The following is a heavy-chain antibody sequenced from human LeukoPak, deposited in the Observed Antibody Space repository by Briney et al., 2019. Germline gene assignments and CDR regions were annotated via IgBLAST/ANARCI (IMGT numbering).Heavy chain of an antibody. J-gene: IGHJ4*02. CDR1: GFTFSSYA. D-gene: IGHD1-1*01. CDR2: ISGSGGST. Sequence: GGSLRLSCAASGFTFSSYAMSWVRPAPGKGLEWVSAISGSGGSTYYADSVKGRFTISRDNSKNTLYLQMNSLRAEDTAVYYCAKAEDWNPTCSDYWGQGTLVTVSS. CDR3: AKAEDWNPTCSDY. V-gene: IGHV3-23*01.